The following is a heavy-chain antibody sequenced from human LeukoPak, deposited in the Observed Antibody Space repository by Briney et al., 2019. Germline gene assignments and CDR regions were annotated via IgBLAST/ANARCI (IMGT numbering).Heavy chain of an antibody. CDR1: GFTFSSYA. Sequence: GGSLRLSCAASGFTFSSYAMSWVRQAPGKGLEWVSAISGSGGSTYYADSVKGRFTISRDNSKNTLYLQMNSLRAEDTAVYYCAKSFGNSENYYYMDAWGKGTTVTVSS. CDR3: AKSFGNSENYYYMDA. CDR2: ISGSGGST. D-gene: IGHD4-23*01. J-gene: IGHJ6*03. V-gene: IGHV3-23*01.